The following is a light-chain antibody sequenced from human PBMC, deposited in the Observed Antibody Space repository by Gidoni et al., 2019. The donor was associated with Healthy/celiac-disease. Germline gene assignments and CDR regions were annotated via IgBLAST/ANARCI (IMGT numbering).Light chain of an antibody. Sequence: QSALTQPPSASGSPGQSVTISCTGTSSDVGGYNYVSWSQHHPGKAPKLMIYEVSKRPSGVPDRFAGSKSGNTASLTVSGLQAEDEADYYCSSYAGSNNLGVFGGGTKLTVL. CDR3: SSYAGSNNLGV. J-gene: IGLJ2*01. V-gene: IGLV2-8*01. CDR1: SSDVGGYNY. CDR2: EVS.